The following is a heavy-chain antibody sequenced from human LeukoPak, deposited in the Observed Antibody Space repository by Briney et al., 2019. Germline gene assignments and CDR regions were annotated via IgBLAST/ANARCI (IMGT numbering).Heavy chain of an antibody. CDR1: GFTFTTYT. V-gene: IGHV3-23*01. CDR3: AKDRAGTPWAD. Sequence: GSLRLSCAASGFTFTTYTMTWVRQAPGKGLEGVSTISGSGTDTYYADSVKGRFTISRDNSRNTLFLQMNSLRAEDTAVYYCAKDRAGTPWADWGQGTLVTVSS. J-gene: IGHJ4*02. D-gene: IGHD1-1*01. CDR2: ISGSGTDT.